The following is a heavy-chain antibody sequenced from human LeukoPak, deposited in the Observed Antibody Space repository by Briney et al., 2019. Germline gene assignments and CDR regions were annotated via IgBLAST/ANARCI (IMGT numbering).Heavy chain of an antibody. CDR2: ISRSGSII. J-gene: IGHJ4*02. Sequence: GGSLRLSCAVSGFTFSSSWMHWVRQAPGKGLEWVSYISRSGSIIYYADSVKGRFTISRDNAKNSLYLQMNSLRAEDTAVYYCARDLGMTDGDYVSYFDYWGQGTLVTVSS. CDR3: ARDLGMTDGDYVSYFDY. D-gene: IGHD4-17*01. V-gene: IGHV3-48*04. CDR1: GFTFSSSW.